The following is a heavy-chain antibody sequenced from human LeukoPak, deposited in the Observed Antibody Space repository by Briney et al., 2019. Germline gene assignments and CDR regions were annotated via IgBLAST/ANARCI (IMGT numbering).Heavy chain of an antibody. Sequence: GRSLRLSCAASGFTFSSYGMHWVRQAPGKGLEWVAVISYDGSNKYYADSVKGRFTISRDNSKNTLYLQMNSLRAEDTAVYYCANGPGSSSFCYYYAMDVWGQGTTVTVSS. CDR2: ISYDGSNK. V-gene: IGHV3-30*18. CDR3: ANGPGSSSFCYYYAMDV. CDR1: GFTFSSYG. D-gene: IGHD6-6*01. J-gene: IGHJ6*02.